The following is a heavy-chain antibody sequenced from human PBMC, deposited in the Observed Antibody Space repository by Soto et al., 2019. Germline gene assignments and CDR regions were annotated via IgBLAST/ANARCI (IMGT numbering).Heavy chain of an antibody. Sequence: QIRLVQSGGEVRTPGASVKVSCKASGYTFSSYGITWVRQAPGQGLEWLGWINPSSGKTNYAQKFQGRVTVTTDTSTTTGYMELRNLTFDDTAVYYCARDWYPRFDPWGQGTLVTVSS. V-gene: IGHV1-18*01. J-gene: IGHJ5*02. D-gene: IGHD6-13*01. CDR1: GYTFSSYG. CDR3: ARDWYPRFDP. CDR2: INPSSGKT.